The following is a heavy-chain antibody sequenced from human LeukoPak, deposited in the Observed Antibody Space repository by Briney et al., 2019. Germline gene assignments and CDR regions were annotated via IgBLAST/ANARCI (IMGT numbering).Heavy chain of an antibody. Sequence: GGSLRLSCAASGFTFSMYAMSWVRQGPGQGLQWVSLIHNDGETTYYADSVKGRFTISRDNSKNTLYLQMNILRAEDTAVYYCAKHRGMQLPYYMDVWGKGTTVTVSS. CDR3: AKHRGMQLPYYMDV. V-gene: IGHV3-23*01. CDR2: IHNDGETT. CDR1: GFTFSMYA. J-gene: IGHJ6*03. D-gene: IGHD1-26*01.